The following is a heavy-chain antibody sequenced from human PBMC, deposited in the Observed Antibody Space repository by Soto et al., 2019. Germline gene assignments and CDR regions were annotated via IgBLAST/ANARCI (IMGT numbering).Heavy chain of an antibody. D-gene: IGHD2-15*01. Sequence: GGSLRLSCAASGFTFSSYWMSWVRQAPGKGLEWVANIKQDGSEKYYVDSVKGRFTISRDNAKNSLYLQMNSLRAEDTAVYYCAREGYCSGGSCYNGRFYWGQGTLVTVSS. J-gene: IGHJ4*02. V-gene: IGHV3-7*01. CDR3: AREGYCSGGSCYNGRFY. CDR2: IKQDGSEK. CDR1: GFTFSSYW.